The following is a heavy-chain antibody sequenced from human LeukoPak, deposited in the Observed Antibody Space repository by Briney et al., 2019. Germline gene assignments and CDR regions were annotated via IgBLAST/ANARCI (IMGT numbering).Heavy chain of an antibody. Sequence: LVESGGGVVQPGRSLRPSCAASGFTFSDYYMSWIRQASGKGLEWISYISSSSSYTNYVDSVKGRFTISRDNAKNSLYLQMNSLRAEDTAVYYCVRAVSVSSYYFDCWGQGTLVTVSS. J-gene: IGHJ4*02. CDR3: VRAVSVSSYYFDC. CDR2: ISSSSSYT. CDR1: GFTFSDYY. V-gene: IGHV3-11*05. D-gene: IGHD5/OR15-5a*01.